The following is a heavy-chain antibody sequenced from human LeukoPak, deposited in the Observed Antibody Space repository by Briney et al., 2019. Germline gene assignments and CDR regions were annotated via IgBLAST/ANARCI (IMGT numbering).Heavy chain of an antibody. Sequence: PGGSLRLSCAASGFTVSNIYMSWVRQAPGTGLEWVSIIHSGGITHYADSVKGRFTISRDNAKNSLYLQMNSLRDEDTAVYYCARVQPPPTVVTPRYYYYGMDVWGQGTTVTVSS. CDR2: IHSGGIT. CDR3: ARVQPPPTVVTPRYYYYGMDV. D-gene: IGHD4-23*01. J-gene: IGHJ6*02. CDR1: GFTVSNIY. V-gene: IGHV3-66*01.